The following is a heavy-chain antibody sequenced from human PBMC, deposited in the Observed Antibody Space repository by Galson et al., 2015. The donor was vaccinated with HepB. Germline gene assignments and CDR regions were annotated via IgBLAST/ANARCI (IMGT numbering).Heavy chain of an antibody. Sequence: SVKVSCKASGYTFTNYYIHWVRQAPGQGLEWMAIIDPRGGSTTFAQKFQGRVTMTRDTPTSTVHMERSSLRSEDTAVYYCARGGIYYESRGSLYNWFDPXGQGTLVTVSS. CDR2: IDPRGGST. D-gene: IGHD3-22*01. J-gene: IGHJ5*02. CDR3: ARGGIYYESRGSLYNWFDP. CDR1: GYTFTNYY. V-gene: IGHV1-46*01.